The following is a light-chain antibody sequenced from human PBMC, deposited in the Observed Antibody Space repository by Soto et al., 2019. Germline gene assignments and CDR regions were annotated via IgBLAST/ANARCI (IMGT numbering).Light chain of an antibody. CDR2: EVN. Sequence: QSALTQPPSASGSLGQSVTVSCTGTSSDVGAYNYVSWYQQHPGRAPKLMIYEVNKWPSGVPDRFFGSKSGNTASLTVSGLQAEDEADYYCSSNAASNTVIFGGGTQLTVL. V-gene: IGLV2-8*01. CDR1: SSDVGAYNY. J-gene: IGLJ2*01. CDR3: SSNAASNTVI.